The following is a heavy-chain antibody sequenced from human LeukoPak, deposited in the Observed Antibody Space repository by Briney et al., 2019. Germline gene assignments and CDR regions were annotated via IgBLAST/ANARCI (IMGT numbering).Heavy chain of an antibody. CDR3: ARFSSSDFDY. D-gene: IGHD6-13*01. CDR1: SDSISGYY. J-gene: IGHJ4*02. Sequence: PSETLSLTCSVSSDSISGYYWSWLRQPPGKGLEWIGYIYYSGNTYYNPSLKSRVTISVDTSKNQFSLKLSSVTAADTAVYYCARFSSSDFDYWGQGTLVTVSS. CDR2: IYYSGNT. V-gene: IGHV4-59*08.